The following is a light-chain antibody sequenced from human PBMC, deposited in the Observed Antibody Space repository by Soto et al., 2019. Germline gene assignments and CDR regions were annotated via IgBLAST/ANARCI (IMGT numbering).Light chain of an antibody. J-gene: IGKJ2*01. CDR2: GAS. V-gene: IGKV3-20*01. Sequence: EIVLTQSPGTLSLSPGERATLSCRASQSVSSSYLAWYQQKPGQAPRLLIYGASSRATSIPDRFSGSGSGTDFTLTISRLEPEDFAVYYCQQCGSSPLTFGQGTKLEIK. CDR1: QSVSSSY. CDR3: QQCGSSPLT.